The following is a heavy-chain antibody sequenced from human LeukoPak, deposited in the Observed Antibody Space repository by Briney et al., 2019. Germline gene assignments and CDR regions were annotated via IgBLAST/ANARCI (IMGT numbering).Heavy chain of an antibody. J-gene: IGHJ4*02. Sequence: PGRSLRLSCAASGFTFSSYGMHWVRQAPGKGLEWVAVIWYDGSNKYYADSVKGRFTISRDNSKNTLYLQMNSLRAEDTAVYYCARESPWLRLERGDFDYWGRGTLVTVSS. CDR1: GFTFSSYG. CDR2: IWYDGSNK. V-gene: IGHV3-33*01. CDR3: ARESPWLRLERGDFDY. D-gene: IGHD5-12*01.